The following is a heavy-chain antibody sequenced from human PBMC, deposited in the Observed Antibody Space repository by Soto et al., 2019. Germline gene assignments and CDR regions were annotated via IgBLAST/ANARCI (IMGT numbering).Heavy chain of an antibody. V-gene: IGHV4-39*01. CDR3: IPTVCDDYGDYRGVCYFDY. Sequence: PSETLSLTCTVSGGSISSSSYYWGWIRQPPGKGLEWIGSIYYSGSTYYNPSLKSRVTISVDTSKNQFSLKLSSVTAADTAVYYCIPTVCDDYGDYRGVCYFDYWGQGTLVTVSS. D-gene: IGHD4-17*01. J-gene: IGHJ4*02. CDR2: IYYSGST. CDR1: GGSISSSSYY.